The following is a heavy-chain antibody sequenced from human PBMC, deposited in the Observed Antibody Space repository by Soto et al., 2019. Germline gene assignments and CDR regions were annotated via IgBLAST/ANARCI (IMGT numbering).Heavy chain of an antibody. V-gene: IGHV4-34*01. D-gene: IGHD2-2*01. CDR3: ARVWIVVVPAASGFDP. CDR1: GGSFSGYY. Sequence: SETLSLTCAVYGGSFSGYYWSWIRQPPGKGLEWIGEINHSGSTNYNPSLKSRVTISVDTSKNQFSLKLSSVTAADTAVYYCARVWIVVVPAASGFDPWGQGTLVTVSS. CDR2: INHSGST. J-gene: IGHJ5*02.